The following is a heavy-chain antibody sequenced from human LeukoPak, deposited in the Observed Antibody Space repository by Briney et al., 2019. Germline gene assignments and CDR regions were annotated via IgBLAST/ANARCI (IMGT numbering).Heavy chain of an antibody. CDR3: ASLPWERGDGGVT. V-gene: IGHV3-74*03. Sequence: GGSLRLSCAASGFTFSSYWMHWVRQAPGKGLVWVSHINNDGSTTKYTDSVKGRFTISRDNAKNTLFLQMNSLKTEDTAVYHVASLPWERGDGGVTWGQGTLVAVSS. CDR1: GFTFSSYW. D-gene: IGHD1-26*01. CDR2: INNDGSTT. J-gene: IGHJ5*02.